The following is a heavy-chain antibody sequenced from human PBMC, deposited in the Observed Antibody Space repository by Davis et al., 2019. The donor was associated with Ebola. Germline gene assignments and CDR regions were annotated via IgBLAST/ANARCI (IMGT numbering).Heavy chain of an antibody. Sequence: GESLKISCAASGFTFSSYSMNWVRQAPGKGLEWVSYISSSSSTIYYADSVKGRFTISRDNSQNTLSLQMNSLKASDTAMYYCARLRRAAGSFGMDVWGQGTTVTVSS. D-gene: IGHD6-13*01. J-gene: IGHJ6*02. V-gene: IGHV3-48*01. CDR3: ARLRRAAGSFGMDV. CDR2: ISSSSSTI. CDR1: GFTFSSYS.